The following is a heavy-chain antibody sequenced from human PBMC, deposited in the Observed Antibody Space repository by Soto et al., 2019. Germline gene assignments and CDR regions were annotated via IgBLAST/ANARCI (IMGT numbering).Heavy chain of an antibody. V-gene: IGHV4-38-2*01. D-gene: IGHD1-26*01. CDR1: GYSISSGYY. J-gene: IGHJ4*02. Sequence: KPSETLSLTCAVSGYSISSGYYWGWIRQPPGKGLEWIGSIYHSGGTYYNPSLKSRVTISVDTSKNQFSLKLSSVTAADTAVYYCARGPGSSYPDYYFDYWGQGTLVTVSS. CDR2: IYHSGGT. CDR3: ARGPGSSYPDYYFDY.